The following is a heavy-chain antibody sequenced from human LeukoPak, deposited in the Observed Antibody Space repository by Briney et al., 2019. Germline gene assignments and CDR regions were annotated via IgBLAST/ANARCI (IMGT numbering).Heavy chain of an antibody. CDR1: GFTVSSIF. Sequence: PGGSLRLSCAASGFTVSSIFMSWVRQAPGKGLEWVSVVYSVGTTYYADSVKGRFTISRDTSSNTRYLQMNSLRVDDTAVYYCVRSLNSGSYADLWGQGTLITVSS. CDR2: VYSVGTT. J-gene: IGHJ5*02. D-gene: IGHD1-26*01. V-gene: IGHV3-53*01. CDR3: VRSLNSGSYADL.